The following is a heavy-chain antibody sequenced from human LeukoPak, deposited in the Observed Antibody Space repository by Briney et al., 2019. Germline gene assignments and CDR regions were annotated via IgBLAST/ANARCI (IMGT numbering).Heavy chain of an antibody. D-gene: IGHD2-8*01. J-gene: IGHJ4*02. CDR1: GLSLRDFW. CDR3: VTSWCRQERDY. Sequence: GGSLTLSCAVSGLSLRDFWMMWVSQPPGRAREWVADMGHNGNDKTSVDTVTGRLTISRDNAKQSLYLQMDSLSAEDTAVYYCVTSWCRQERDYWGQGTLVTVSS. CDR2: MGHNGNDK. V-gene: IGHV3-7*01.